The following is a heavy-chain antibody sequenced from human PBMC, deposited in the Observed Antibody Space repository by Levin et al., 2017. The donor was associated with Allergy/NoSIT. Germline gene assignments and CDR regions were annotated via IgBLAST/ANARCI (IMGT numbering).Heavy chain of an antibody. D-gene: IGHD1-26*01. V-gene: IGHV3-23*01. CDR3: AKETGTGSPTQPDY. Sequence: LSLTCAASGFTFRSYAMSLVRQAPGKGLEWVSTINVSGSRRYYADSVKGRFTISRDNSKNTLYLQMNSLRAEDTALYYCAKETGTGSPTQPDYWGQGTLVTVSS. CDR2: INVSGSRR. CDR1: GFTFRSYA. J-gene: IGHJ4*02.